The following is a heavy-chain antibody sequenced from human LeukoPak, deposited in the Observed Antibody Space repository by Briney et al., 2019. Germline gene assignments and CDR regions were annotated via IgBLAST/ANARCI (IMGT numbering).Heavy chain of an antibody. D-gene: IGHD4-17*01. J-gene: IGHJ4*02. CDR3: AGGDYVNY. CDR1: GFTFSSYA. CDR2: ISYDGSNK. Sequence: GGSLRLSCAASGFTFSSYAMHWVRQAPGKGLERVAVISYDGSNKYYADSVKGRFTISRDNSKNTLYLQMNSLRAEDTAVYYCAGGDYVNYWGQGTLVTVSS. V-gene: IGHV3-30-3*01.